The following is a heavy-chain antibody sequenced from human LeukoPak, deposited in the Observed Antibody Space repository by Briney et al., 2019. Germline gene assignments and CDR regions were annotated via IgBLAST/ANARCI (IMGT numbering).Heavy chain of an antibody. CDR2: INSDGSST. Sequence: GGSLRLSCAASGFTFSSYWMHWVRQAPGKGPVWVSRINSDGSSTSYADSVKGRFTISRDNAKNTLYLQMNSLRAEDTAVYYCARDRVIWYFDLWGRGTLVTVSS. V-gene: IGHV3-74*01. J-gene: IGHJ2*01. CDR3: ARDRVIWYFDL. D-gene: IGHD2-21*01. CDR1: GFTFSSYW.